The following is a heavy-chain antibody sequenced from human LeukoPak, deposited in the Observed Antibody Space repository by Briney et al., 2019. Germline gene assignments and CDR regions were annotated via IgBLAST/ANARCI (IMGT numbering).Heavy chain of an antibody. CDR2: INHSGST. D-gene: IGHD3-10*01. J-gene: IGHJ4*02. V-gene: IGHV4-34*01. CDR3: ARGPVRVLWFGDPGYFDY. Sequence: GSLRLSCAASGFTFSSYAMSWIRQPPGKGLEWLGEINHSGSTNYNPSLKSRVTISVDTSKNQFSLKLSSVTAADTAVYYCARGPVRVLWFGDPGYFDYWGQGTLVTVSS. CDR1: GFTFSSYA.